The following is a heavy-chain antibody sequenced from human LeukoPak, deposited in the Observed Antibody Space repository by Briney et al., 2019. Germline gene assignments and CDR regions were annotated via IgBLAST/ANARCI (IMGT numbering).Heavy chain of an antibody. CDR3: AREGYSSGRYRFDP. CDR1: GGSISSSSYY. V-gene: IGHV4-39*07. CDR2: IYYSGST. J-gene: IGHJ5*02. D-gene: IGHD6-19*01. Sequence: SETLSLTCTVSGGSISSSSYYWGWIRQPPGKGLEWIGSIYYSGSTYYNPSLKSRVTISVDTSKNQFSLKLSSVTAADTAVYYCAREGYSSGRYRFDPWGQGTLVTVSS.